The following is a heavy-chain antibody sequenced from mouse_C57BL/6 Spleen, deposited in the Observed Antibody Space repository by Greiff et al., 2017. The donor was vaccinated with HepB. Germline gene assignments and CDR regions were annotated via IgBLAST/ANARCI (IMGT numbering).Heavy chain of an antibody. CDR1: GFTFNTYA. CDR3: VRGGVRAPHWYFDV. J-gene: IGHJ1*03. D-gene: IGHD2-1*01. Sequence: EVKLVESGGGLVQPKGSLKLSCAASGFTFNTYAMHWVRQAPGKGLEWVARIRSKSSNYATYYADSVKDRFTISRDDSQSMLYLQMNNLKTEDTAMYYGVRGGVRAPHWYFDVWGTGTTVTVSS. V-gene: IGHV10-3*01. CDR2: IRSKSSNYAT.